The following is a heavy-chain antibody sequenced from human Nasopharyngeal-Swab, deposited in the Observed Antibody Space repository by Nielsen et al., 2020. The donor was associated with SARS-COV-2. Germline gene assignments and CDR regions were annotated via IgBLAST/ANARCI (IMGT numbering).Heavy chain of an antibody. CDR3: ASFGAYCGGDCSYYFDY. V-gene: IGHV4-34*01. CDR2: ISHSGST. Sequence: ESLKISCAASGFTFSSYAMSWIRQPPGKGLEWIGEISHSGSTNYNPSLKSRVTISVDTSRNQFSLKLSSVTAADTAVYYCASFGAYCGGDCSYYFDYWGQGTLVTVSS. J-gene: IGHJ4*02. CDR1: GFTFSSYA. D-gene: IGHD2-21*02.